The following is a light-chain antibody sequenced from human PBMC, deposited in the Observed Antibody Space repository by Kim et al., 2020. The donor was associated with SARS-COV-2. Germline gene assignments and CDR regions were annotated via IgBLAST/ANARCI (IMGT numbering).Light chain of an antibody. J-gene: IGLJ3*02. V-gene: IGLV2-11*01. Sequence: QSALTQPGSVSGSPGQSVTISCTGTSSDVGGYDFVSWYQQHPGKAPKLMVYDVSQRPSGVPDRFSGSKSGNTASLTISGLQADDEADYYCCSYAGSSTGVFGGGTQLTVL. CDR1: SSDVGGYDF. CDR3: CSYAGSSTGV. CDR2: DVS.